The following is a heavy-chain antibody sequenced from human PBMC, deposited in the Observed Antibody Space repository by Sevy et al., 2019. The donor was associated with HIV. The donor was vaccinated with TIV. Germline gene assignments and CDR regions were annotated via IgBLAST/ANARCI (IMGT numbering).Heavy chain of an antibody. J-gene: IGHJ6*02. V-gene: IGHV3-30*18. CDR2: ISFDGSKH. Sequence: GGSLRLSCGVSGLTFGEYAMHWVRQAPGKGLEWVAHISFDGSKHYYADSVGGRFTISRDNSKNTLYLQMNGLRAEDTAVYYCAKPLPKYSYYYGMDVWGQGTTVTVSS. D-gene: IGHD2-21*01. CDR3: AKPLPKYSYYYGMDV. CDR1: GLTFGEYA.